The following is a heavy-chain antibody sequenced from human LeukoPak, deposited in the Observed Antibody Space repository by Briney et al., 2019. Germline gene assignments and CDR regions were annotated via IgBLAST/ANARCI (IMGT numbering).Heavy chain of an antibody. D-gene: IGHD3-22*01. CDR2: ISSSSSSYI. J-gene: IGHJ4*02. CDR3: ARGHNGQVVVVNREYYFDY. CDR1: GFTFSSYS. V-gene: IGHV3-21*01. Sequence: GGSLRLSCAASGFTFSSYSMNWVRQAPGKGLEWVSSISSSSSSYIYYADSVKGRFTISRDNAKNSLYLQMNSLRAEDTAVYYCARGHNGQVVVVNREYYFDYWGQGTLVTVSS.